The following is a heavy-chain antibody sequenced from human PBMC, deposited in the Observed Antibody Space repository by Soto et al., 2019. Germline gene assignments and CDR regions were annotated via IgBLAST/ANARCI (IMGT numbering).Heavy chain of an antibody. D-gene: IGHD5-18*01. V-gene: IGHV4-34*01. CDR1: GGSFSGYY. J-gene: IGHJ4*02. Sequence: SETLSLTCAVYGGSFSGYYWSWIRQPPGKGLEWIGEINHSGSTNYNPPLKSRVTISVDTSKNQFSLKLSSVTAADTAVYYCAIVRRGYSYGYPDYWGQGTLVTVSS. CDR3: AIVRRGYSYGYPDY. CDR2: INHSGST.